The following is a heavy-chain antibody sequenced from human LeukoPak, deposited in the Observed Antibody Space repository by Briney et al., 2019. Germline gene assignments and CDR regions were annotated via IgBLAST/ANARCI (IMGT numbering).Heavy chain of an antibody. J-gene: IGHJ4*02. CDR2: ISYDGSNK. V-gene: IGHV3-30*18. CDR1: GFTFSSYG. CDR3: AKDGFDY. Sequence: HAGGSLRLSCAASGFTFSSYGMHWVRQAPGKGLEWVAVISYDGSNKYYADSVKGRFTISRDNSKNTLYLQMNSLRAEDTAVYYCAKDGFDYWGQGTLSPSPQ.